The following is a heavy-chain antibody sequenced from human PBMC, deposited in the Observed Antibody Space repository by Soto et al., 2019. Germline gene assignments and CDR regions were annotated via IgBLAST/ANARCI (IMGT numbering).Heavy chain of an antibody. CDR2: INVGHGNT. D-gene: IGHD6-19*01. J-gene: IGHJ2*01. V-gene: IGHV1-3*01. CDR1: GYTFTNYG. CDR3: ARSGYSSGWYHWYFDF. Sequence: QVQLVQSGAEVKKPGASVKVSCKASGYTFTNYGVHWVRQAPGQRLEWMGWINVGHGNTEYSQKFQGRVTITRDTAASTAFMELSSLRSEDTAVYYCARSGYSSGWYHWYFDFWGRGTLVTVSS.